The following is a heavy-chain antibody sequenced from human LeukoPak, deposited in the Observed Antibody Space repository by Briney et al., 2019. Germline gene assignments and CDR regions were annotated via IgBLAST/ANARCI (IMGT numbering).Heavy chain of an antibody. Sequence: GVSLGLFRGACGFTLSRYAMSWVRQAPGKALEWVSAISGSCGSTYHADSVKGRFTISRDNSKNTLYLQMNSLRAEDTAVYYCAKGPPSSGFHWGQGTLVTVSS. CDR2: ISGSCGST. CDR1: GFTLSRYA. D-gene: IGHD6-19*01. CDR3: AKGPPSSGFH. J-gene: IGHJ4*02. V-gene: IGHV3-23*01.